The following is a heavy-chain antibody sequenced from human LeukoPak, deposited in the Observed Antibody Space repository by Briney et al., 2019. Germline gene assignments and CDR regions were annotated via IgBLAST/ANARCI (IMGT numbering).Heavy chain of an antibody. J-gene: IGHJ4*02. CDR2: ISSSGSAI. D-gene: IGHD1-1*01. V-gene: IGHV3-11*04. Sequence: GGSLRLSCAASGFTFSDYYMSWIRQAPGKGLEWVSYISSSGSAIYYADPVKGRFTISRDNAKNSLYPQMNSLRAEDTAVYYCARGTWTLTYYFDYWGQGTLVTVSS. CDR1: GFTFSDYY. CDR3: ARGTWTLTYYFDY.